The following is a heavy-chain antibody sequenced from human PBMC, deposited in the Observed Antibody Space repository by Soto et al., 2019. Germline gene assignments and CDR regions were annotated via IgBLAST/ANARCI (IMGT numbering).Heavy chain of an antibody. CDR3: ARRDFGYGGNLLGMDV. J-gene: IGHJ6*02. Sequence: RGESLKISCKGSGYSFTSYWIGWVRQMPGKGLEWMGIIYPGDSDTRYSPSFQGQVTISADKSISTAYLQWSSLKASDTAMYYCARRDFGYGGNLLGMDVWGQGTTVTVSS. V-gene: IGHV5-51*01. CDR2: IYPGDSDT. CDR1: GYSFTSYW. D-gene: IGHD4-17*01.